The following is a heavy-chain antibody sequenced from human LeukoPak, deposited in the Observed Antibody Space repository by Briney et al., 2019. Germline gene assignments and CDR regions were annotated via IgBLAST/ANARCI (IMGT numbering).Heavy chain of an antibody. CDR3: ARRSSGSYSVGGYYYYMDV. Sequence: GESLKISCKGSGYSFTSYWIGWVRQMPGKGLEWMGIIYPGDSDTRYSPSFQSQVTISADKSISTAYLQWISLKASDTAMYYCARRSSGSYSVGGYYYYMDVWGKGTTVTVSS. CDR2: IYPGDSDT. V-gene: IGHV5-51*01. J-gene: IGHJ6*03. D-gene: IGHD1-26*01. CDR1: GYSFTSYW.